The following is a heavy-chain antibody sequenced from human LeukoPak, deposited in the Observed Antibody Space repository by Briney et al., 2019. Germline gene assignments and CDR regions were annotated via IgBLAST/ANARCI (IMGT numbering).Heavy chain of an antibody. CDR3: AASLWFGIYPDY. Sequence: SQTLSLTCTVSGGSISSGTYFWTWIRQPAGKGLEWIGRIYTSGSTNYNPSLKSRVTISVDTSKHQFSLKLSSVTAADTAVYYCAASLWFGIYPDYWGQGSLVTVSS. J-gene: IGHJ4*02. V-gene: IGHV4-61*02. CDR2: IYTSGST. D-gene: IGHD3-10*01. CDR1: GGSISSGTYF.